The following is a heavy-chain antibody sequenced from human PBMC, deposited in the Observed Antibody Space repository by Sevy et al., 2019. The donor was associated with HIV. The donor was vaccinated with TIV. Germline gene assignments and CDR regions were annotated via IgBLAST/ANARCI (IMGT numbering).Heavy chain of an antibody. D-gene: IGHD3-10*01. CDR2: ISYDGSNK. CDR3: ARGGGEEGTDY. Sequence: GGSLRLSCAASGFTFSSYAMHWVRQAPGKGLEWVAVISYDGSNKYYADSVKGRFTISRDNSKNTLYLQMNSLRAEDTAVYYRARGGGEEGTDYWGEGTLVSVSS. CDR1: GFTFSSYA. J-gene: IGHJ4*02. V-gene: IGHV3-30*04.